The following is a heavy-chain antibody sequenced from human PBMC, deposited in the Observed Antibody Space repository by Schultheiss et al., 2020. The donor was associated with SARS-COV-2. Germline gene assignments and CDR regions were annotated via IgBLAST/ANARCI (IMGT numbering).Heavy chain of an antibody. CDR3: ARGNDFVYFFDY. Sequence: GSLRLSCTVSGGSISSYYWSWIRQPPGKGLEWIGYIYYSGSTNYNPSLKSRLTISVDTSKNQFSLKLTTLTGADTDIYYCARGNDFVYFFDYWGQGTLVTVSS. V-gene: IGHV4-59*08. J-gene: IGHJ4*02. CDR2: IYYSGST. CDR1: GGSISSYY. D-gene: IGHD3-3*01.